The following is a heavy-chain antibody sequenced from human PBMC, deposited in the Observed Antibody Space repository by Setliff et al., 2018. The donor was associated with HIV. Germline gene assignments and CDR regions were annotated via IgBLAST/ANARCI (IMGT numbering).Heavy chain of an antibody. CDR2: IRNKANSYTT. V-gene: IGHV3-72*01. J-gene: IGHJ6*02. Sequence: GGSLRLSCAASGFTFSDHYMDWVRQAPGKGLEWVGRIRNKANSYTTEYAASVKGRFIISRDDSRTSVYLQMISLKTEDTAVYYCARGAGASPSYTDGLDVWGQGTTVTVSS. CDR1: GFTFSDHY. CDR3: ARGAGASPSYTDGLDV. D-gene: IGHD4-4*01.